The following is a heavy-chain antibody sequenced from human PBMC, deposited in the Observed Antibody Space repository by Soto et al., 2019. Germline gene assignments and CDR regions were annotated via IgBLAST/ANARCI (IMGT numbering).Heavy chain of an antibody. CDR3: ARINKGYGTDS. J-gene: IGHJ4*02. CDR1: GGSISSSSYY. D-gene: IGHD5-18*01. Sequence: SETLSLTCTVSGGSISSSSYYWGCIRQPPGKGLEWIASVDYTGNTFYNPSLTSRVTISVDTSKNQFYLKVTSVTAADTAVYYCARINKGYGTDSWGQGTLVTVS. V-gene: IGHV4-39*01. CDR2: VDYTGNT.